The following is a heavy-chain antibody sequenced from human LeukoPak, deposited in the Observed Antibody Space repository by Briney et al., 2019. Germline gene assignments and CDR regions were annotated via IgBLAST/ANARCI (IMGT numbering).Heavy chain of an antibody. CDR3: ARVSSEVATRYYYYYYYMDV. CDR2: INPNSGGT. D-gene: IGHD5-24*01. Sequence: ASVKVSCKASGYTFTGYYMHWVRQAPGQGLEWMGWINPNSGGTNYAQKFQGRVTMTRDTSISTAYMELSRLRSDDTAVYYCARVSSEVATRYYYYYYYMDVWGKGTTVTISS. V-gene: IGHV1-2*02. CDR1: GYTFTGYY. J-gene: IGHJ6*03.